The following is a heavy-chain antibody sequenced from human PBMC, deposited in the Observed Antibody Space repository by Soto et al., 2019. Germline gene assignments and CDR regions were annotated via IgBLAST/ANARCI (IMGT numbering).Heavy chain of an antibody. CDR1: GFFFNAYG. J-gene: IGHJ4*02. CDR2: SSGGGGST. V-gene: IGHV3-23*01. Sequence: HPGESLTLSCLVSGFFFNAYGMSWARQAPGPGLEWVSSSSGGGGSTYYAESVKGRFTISRDNSKNTLYLQMNSLRDEDTAVFYCAXPPEYCSGATCYFPFCYWGQGTLVTVSS. CDR3: AXPPEYCSGATCYFPFCY. D-gene: IGHD2-15*01.